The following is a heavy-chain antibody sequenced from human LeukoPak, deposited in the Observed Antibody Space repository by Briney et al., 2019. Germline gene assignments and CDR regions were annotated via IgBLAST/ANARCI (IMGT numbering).Heavy chain of an antibody. V-gene: IGHV3-30*03. CDR1: GFTFSRHG. CDR2: ISYDGSNK. D-gene: IGHD3-16*02. J-gene: IGHJ5*02. Sequence: PGGSLRLSCAASGFTFSRHGIHWVRQAPGKGLEWVAVISYDGSNKYYADSVKGRFTISRDNAKNSLYLQMNSLRAEDTAVYYCARGRYDYVWGSYRSNWFDPWGQGTLDTVSS. CDR3: ARGRYDYVWGSYRSNWFDP.